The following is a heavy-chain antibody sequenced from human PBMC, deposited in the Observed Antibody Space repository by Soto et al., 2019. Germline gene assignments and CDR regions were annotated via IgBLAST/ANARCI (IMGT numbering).Heavy chain of an antibody. J-gene: IGHJ4*02. CDR2: ISGSGGST. CDR3: AKAWYLREWLLSANENFDY. D-gene: IGHD3-3*01. Sequence: EVQLLESGGGLVQPGGSLRLSCAASGFTFSSYAMSWVRQAPGKGLEWVSAISGSGGSTYYADSVKGRFTISRDNSKNTLYLQMNSLRAEDTAVYYCAKAWYLREWLLSANENFDYWGQGTLVTVSS. CDR1: GFTFSSYA. V-gene: IGHV3-23*01.